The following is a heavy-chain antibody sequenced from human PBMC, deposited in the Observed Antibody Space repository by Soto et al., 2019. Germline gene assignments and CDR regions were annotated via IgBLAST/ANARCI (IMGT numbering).Heavy chain of an antibody. Sequence: EVQLVESGGGLVQPGGSLRLSCAASGFTFSSYAMHWVRQAPGKGLEYVSVISGNGDSTYYTNSVKGRFTISRDNSKNTLYLQMGRLRAEDMAVYYCARRGYGLYFDYWGQGTLVTVSS. J-gene: IGHJ4*02. V-gene: IGHV3-64*01. CDR2: ISGNGDST. CDR3: ARRGYGLYFDY. D-gene: IGHD3-10*01. CDR1: GFTFSSYA.